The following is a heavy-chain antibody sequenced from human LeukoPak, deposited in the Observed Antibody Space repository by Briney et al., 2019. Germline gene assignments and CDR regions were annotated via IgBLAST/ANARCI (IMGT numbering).Heavy chain of an antibody. CDR3: ARVAFGLYVMDV. V-gene: IGHV3-21*01. CDR2: ISSDSNYI. CDR1: RFTFSTYS. D-gene: IGHD3/OR15-3a*01. J-gene: IGHJ6*02. Sequence: GGSLRLSCAASRFTFSTYSMNWVRQAPGKGLEWVSSISSDSNYIYYADSLKGRFTISRDNAKNSLYLQMIRLRAEDTAVYYCARVAFGLYVMDVWGQGTTVTVSS.